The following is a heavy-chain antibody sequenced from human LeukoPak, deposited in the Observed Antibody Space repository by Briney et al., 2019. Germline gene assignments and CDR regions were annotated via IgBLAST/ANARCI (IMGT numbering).Heavy chain of an antibody. D-gene: IGHD1-26*01. Sequence: GGSLRLSCAASGFSFSIYAMNWVRQAPGKGLEWVAVISYDGSNKYYADSVKGRFTISRDNSKNTLYLQMNSLRAEDTAVYYCAGVGATTGSDYWGQGTLVTVSS. CDR3: AGVGATTGSDY. J-gene: IGHJ4*02. CDR2: ISYDGSNK. CDR1: GFSFSIYA. V-gene: IGHV3-30*03.